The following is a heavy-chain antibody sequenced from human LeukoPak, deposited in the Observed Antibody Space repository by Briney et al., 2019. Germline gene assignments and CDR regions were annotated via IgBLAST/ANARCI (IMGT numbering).Heavy chain of an antibody. CDR3: ARAGDTVTTRSDAFDI. J-gene: IGHJ3*02. V-gene: IGHV4-4*02. CDR2: IYHSGST. Sequence: PSGTLSLTCAVSGGSISSSNWWSWVRQPPGRGLEWIGEIYHSGSTNYNPSLRSRVTISVDKSKNQFSLKLSSVTAADTAVYYCARAGDTVTTRSDAFDIWGQGTMVTVSS. CDR1: GGSISSSNW. D-gene: IGHD4-17*01.